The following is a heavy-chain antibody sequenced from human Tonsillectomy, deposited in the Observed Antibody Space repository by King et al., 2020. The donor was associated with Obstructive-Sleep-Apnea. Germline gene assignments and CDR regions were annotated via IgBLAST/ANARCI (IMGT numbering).Heavy chain of an antibody. V-gene: IGHV3-49*03. Sequence: VQLVESGGGLVQPGRSLRLSCTASGFTFGDYAMSWFRQAPGKGLEWVGFIRSKAYGGTTEYAASVKGRFTISRDDSKSIAYLQMNSLKTEDTAVYYCTRAPDIVVVPAARYFDLWGRGTLVTVSS. CDR2: IRSKAYGGTT. J-gene: IGHJ2*01. CDR3: TRAPDIVVVPAARYFDL. CDR1: GFTFGDYA. D-gene: IGHD2-2*01.